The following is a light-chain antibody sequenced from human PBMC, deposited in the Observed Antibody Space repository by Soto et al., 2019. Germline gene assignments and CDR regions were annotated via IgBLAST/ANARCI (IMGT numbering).Light chain of an antibody. CDR2: EVS. CDR3: CSYAGSYTYV. Sequence: QSVLTQPASVSGFPGQSITISCTGTSSDVGGYNYVSWYQQHPGKAPKLMIYEVSNRPSGVSNRFSGSKSGNTASLTISGLQAEDEADYYCCSYAGSYTYVFGTGTKVTVL. V-gene: IGLV2-14*01. J-gene: IGLJ1*01. CDR1: SSDVGGYNY.